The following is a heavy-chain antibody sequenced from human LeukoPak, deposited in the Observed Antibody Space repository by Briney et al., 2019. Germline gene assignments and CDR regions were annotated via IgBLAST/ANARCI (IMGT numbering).Heavy chain of an antibody. D-gene: IGHD5-12*01. Sequence: VSVKVSCKASGYTFTGYYMHWVRQAPGQGLEWMGWIHPNSGGTNYAQKFQGRVTMTRDTSLSTAYMELSRLRSDDTAVYYCARTNSGYDFIPDYWGQGTLVTVSS. J-gene: IGHJ4*02. CDR2: IHPNSGGT. CDR1: GYTFTGYY. CDR3: ARTNSGYDFIPDY. V-gene: IGHV1-2*02.